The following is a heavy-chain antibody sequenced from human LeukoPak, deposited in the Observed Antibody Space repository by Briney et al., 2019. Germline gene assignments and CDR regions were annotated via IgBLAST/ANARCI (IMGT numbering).Heavy chain of an antibody. CDR1: GFTFSSFW. V-gene: IGHV3-23*01. D-gene: IGHD6-19*01. CDR3: AKDPHYSSGWFYYFDY. J-gene: IGHJ4*02. Sequence: GWSLRLSCAASGFTFSSFWMTWVRHAQGKGLEWVSAISGSGGSTYYADSGKGRLTISRVNSKNTLSLQMSIQRSDNTAVYYCAKDPHYSSGWFYYFDYWGQGTLVTVSS. CDR2: ISGSGGST.